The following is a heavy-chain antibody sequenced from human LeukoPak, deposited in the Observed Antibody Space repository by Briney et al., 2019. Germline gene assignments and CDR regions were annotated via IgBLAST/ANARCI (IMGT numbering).Heavy chain of an antibody. CDR2: LWFDGSHQ. V-gene: IGHV3-33*01. D-gene: IGHD6-13*01. Sequence: PGGSLRLSCAASGFTFRTYGMHWVRQTPGKGLEWVAFLWFDGSHQYYADSVRGRFIISRDNSNNTLYLQMNSLRADDTAVYYCAREGGAGQQLPLGPFYYFDYWGQGTLVTVSS. CDR3: AREGGAGQQLPLGPFYYFDY. CDR1: GFTFRTYG. J-gene: IGHJ4*02.